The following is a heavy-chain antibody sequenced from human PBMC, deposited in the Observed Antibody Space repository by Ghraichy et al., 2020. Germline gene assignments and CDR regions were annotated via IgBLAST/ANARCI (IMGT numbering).Heavy chain of an antibody. J-gene: IGHJ6*02. Sequence: GGSLRLSCAASGFTFSDYYMSWIRQAPGKGLEWVSYISSSGSTIYYADSVKGRFTISRDNAKNSLYLQMNSLRAEDTAVYYCAREGKISSSWYYYYGMDVWGQGTTVTVSS. V-gene: IGHV3-11*01. CDR2: ISSSGSTI. CDR3: AREGKISSSWYYYYGMDV. CDR1: GFTFSDYY. D-gene: IGHD6-13*01.